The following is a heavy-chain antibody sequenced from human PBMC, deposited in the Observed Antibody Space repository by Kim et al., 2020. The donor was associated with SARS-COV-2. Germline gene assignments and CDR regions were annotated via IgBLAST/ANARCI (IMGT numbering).Heavy chain of an antibody. D-gene: IGHD6-13*01. CDR2: IYYSGST. V-gene: IGHV4-31*03. CDR1: GGSISSGGYY. CDR3: ARWDSSSFSRAFDI. J-gene: IGHJ3*02. Sequence: SETLSLTCTVSGGSISSGGYYWSWIRQHPGKGLEWIGYIYYSGSTYYNPSLKSRVTISVDTSKNQFSLKLSSVTAADTAVYYCARWDSSSFSRAFDIWGQGRMVTVSS.